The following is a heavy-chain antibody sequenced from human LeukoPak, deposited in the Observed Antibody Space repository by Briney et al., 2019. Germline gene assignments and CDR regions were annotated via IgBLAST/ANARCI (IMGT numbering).Heavy chain of an antibody. CDR2: IYYSGST. V-gene: IGHV4-59*08. J-gene: IGHJ3*02. CDR1: GGSISTYY. D-gene: IGHD1-1*01. Sequence: SETLSVICTVSGGSISTYYWSWIRQSPGKGLEWIGSIYYSGSTNYNPSLKSRVTISVDTSKNQFSLELSSVTAADTAVYYCAVNLTRHTFDIWGQGTMVPVSS. CDR3: AVNLTRHTFDI.